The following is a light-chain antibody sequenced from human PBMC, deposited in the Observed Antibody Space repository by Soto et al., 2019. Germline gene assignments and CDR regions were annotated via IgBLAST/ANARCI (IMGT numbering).Light chain of an antibody. CDR1: SGDVGGFNY. Sequence: QSALTQPASVSGSPGQSITISCTGTSGDVGGFNYVSWYQQHPGKAPKLMIYEVSNRPSGVSHRCSGSKFGNTASLTISGLQAEDEADYYCSSYTTASTYVFGTGTKVTVL. CDR3: SSYTTASTYV. CDR2: EVS. J-gene: IGLJ1*01. V-gene: IGLV2-14*03.